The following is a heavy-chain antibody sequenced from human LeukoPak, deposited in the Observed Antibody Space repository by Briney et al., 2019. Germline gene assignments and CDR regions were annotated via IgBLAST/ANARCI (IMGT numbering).Heavy chain of an antibody. CDR2: IYYSGST. V-gene: IGHV4-59*01. D-gene: IGHD3-22*01. CDR1: GGSISSYY. CDR3: ARDKDYYDSSGIRGYFDY. Sequence: PSETLSLTCTVSGGSISSYYWSWIRQPPGKGLEWIGYIYYSGSTNYNPSLKSRVTISVDTSKNQFSLKLSSVTAADTAVYYCARDKDYYDSSGIRGYFDYWGQGTLVTVSS. J-gene: IGHJ4*02.